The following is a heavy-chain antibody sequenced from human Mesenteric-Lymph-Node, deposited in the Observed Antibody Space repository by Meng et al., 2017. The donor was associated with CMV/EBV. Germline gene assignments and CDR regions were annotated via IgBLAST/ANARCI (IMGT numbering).Heavy chain of an antibody. CDR3: ARENYRVGGVEYYYYGMDV. Sequence: GESLKISCAASGFILSSSYMSWVRQAPGKGLEWVSVIYSGGSTYYADSVKGRFTISRDNSTNTLYRQMNSLRAEDTAVYYCARENYRVGGVEYYYYGMDVWGQGTTVTVSS. J-gene: IGHJ6*02. V-gene: IGHV3-53*01. D-gene: IGHD1-26*01. CDR1: GFILSSSY. CDR2: IYSGGST.